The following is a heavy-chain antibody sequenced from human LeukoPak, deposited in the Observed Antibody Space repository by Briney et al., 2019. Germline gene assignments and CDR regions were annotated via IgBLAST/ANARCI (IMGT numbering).Heavy chain of an antibody. V-gene: IGHV3-48*04. J-gene: IGHJ4*02. D-gene: IGHD3-9*01. Sequence: GGSLRLSCAASGFTFSSYSMNWVRQAPGEGLEWVSYISSSSSIIYYADSVKGRFNISRDNAKKSLYLQMNSLRAEDTAVYYCAREPYYDLLTGRRFDYWGRGTLVTVSS. CDR1: GFTFSSYS. CDR3: AREPYYDLLTGRRFDY. CDR2: ISSSSSII.